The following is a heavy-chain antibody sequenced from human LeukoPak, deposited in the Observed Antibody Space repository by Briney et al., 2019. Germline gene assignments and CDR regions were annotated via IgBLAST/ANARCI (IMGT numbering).Heavy chain of an antibody. Sequence: PSETLSLTCTVSGGSISSYYWSWIRQPPGKGLEWIGYIYYSGSTNYNPSLKSRVTISVDTSKNQFSLKLSSVTAADTAVYYCARADSSGWFPFDYWGQGTLVTVSS. CDR2: IYYSGST. D-gene: IGHD6-19*01. CDR3: ARADSSGWFPFDY. V-gene: IGHV4-59*08. CDR1: GGSISSYY. J-gene: IGHJ4*02.